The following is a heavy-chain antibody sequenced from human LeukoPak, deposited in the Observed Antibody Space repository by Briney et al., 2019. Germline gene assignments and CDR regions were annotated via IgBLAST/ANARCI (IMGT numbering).Heavy chain of an antibody. J-gene: IGHJ5*02. CDR2: INHSGST. CDR3: ARARGPLTYSSSWYGRHNWFDP. V-gene: IGHV4-34*01. CDR1: GGSFSGYY. D-gene: IGHD6-13*01. Sequence: PSETLSLTCAVYGGSFSGYYWSWIRQPPGKGLEWIGEINHSGSTNYNPSLKSRVTISVDTSKNQFSLKLSSVTAADTAVYYCARARGPLTYSSSWYGRHNWFDPWGQGTLVTVSS.